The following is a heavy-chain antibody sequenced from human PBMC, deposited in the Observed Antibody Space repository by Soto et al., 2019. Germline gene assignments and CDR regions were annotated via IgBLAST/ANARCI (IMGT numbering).Heavy chain of an antibody. CDR3: AKSNSGYDMGDLDY. J-gene: IGHJ4*02. CDR1: GFTFSSYA. D-gene: IGHD5-12*01. Sequence: GGSLRLSCAASGFTFSSYAMSWVRQAPGKGLEWVSAISGSGGSTYYADSVKGRFTISRDNSKNTLYLQMNSLRAEDTAVYYCAKSNSGYDMGDLDYWGQGTLVTVSS. V-gene: IGHV3-23*01. CDR2: ISGSGGST.